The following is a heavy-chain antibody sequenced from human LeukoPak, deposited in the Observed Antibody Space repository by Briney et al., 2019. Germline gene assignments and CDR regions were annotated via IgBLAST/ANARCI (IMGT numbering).Heavy chain of an antibody. Sequence: GGSLRLSCAASGCTFSSYSMNWVRQAPGKGLEWVSSISSSSGYIYYADSVKGRFTISRDNAKNSLYLQMNSLRAEDTAVYYCARDSGTSYSSGCYDYWGQGTLVTVSS. CDR3: ARDSGTSYSSGCYDY. CDR1: GCTFSSYS. D-gene: IGHD6-19*01. J-gene: IGHJ4*02. CDR2: ISSSSGYI. V-gene: IGHV3-21*01.